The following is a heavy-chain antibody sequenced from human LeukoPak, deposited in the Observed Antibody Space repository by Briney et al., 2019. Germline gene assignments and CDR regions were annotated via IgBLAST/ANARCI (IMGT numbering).Heavy chain of an antibody. CDR2: INHSGST. D-gene: IGHD4/OR15-4a*01. Sequence: SETLSLTCAVYGGSFSGYYWSWIRQPPGKGLEWIGEINHSGSTNYNPSLKSRVTISVDTSKNQFSLKLSSVTAADTAVYYCARVRGAKSYWGQGTLVTASS. CDR3: ARVRGAKSY. V-gene: IGHV4-34*01. CDR1: GGSFSGYY. J-gene: IGHJ4*02.